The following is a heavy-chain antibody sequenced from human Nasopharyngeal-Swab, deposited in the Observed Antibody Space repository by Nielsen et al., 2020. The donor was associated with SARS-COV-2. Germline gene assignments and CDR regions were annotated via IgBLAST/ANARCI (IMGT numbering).Heavy chain of an antibody. J-gene: IGHJ3*02. CDR1: GFTFSSYA. CDR3: AKDYYDSSGYHPDAFDI. Sequence: GGSLRLSCAASGFTFSSYAMSWVRQALGKGLEWVSAISGSGGSTYYADSVKGRFTISRDNSKNTPYLQMNSLRAEDTAVYYCAKDYYDSSGYHPDAFDIWGQGTMVTVSS. D-gene: IGHD3-22*01. V-gene: IGHV3-23*01. CDR2: ISGSGGST.